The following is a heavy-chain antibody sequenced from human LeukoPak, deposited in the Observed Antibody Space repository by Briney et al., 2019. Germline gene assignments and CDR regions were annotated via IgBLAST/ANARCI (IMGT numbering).Heavy chain of an antibody. CDR2: INHSGST. J-gene: IGHJ5*02. V-gene: IGHV4-34*01. CDR1: GGSFSGYY. CDR3: ARRYSSSWYAAANWFDP. Sequence: SETLSLTCAVYGGSFSGYYWSWIRQPPGKGLEWIGEINHSGSTNYNPSLKSRVTISVDTSKNRFSLKLSSVTAADTAVYYCARRYSSSWYAAANWFDPWGQGTMVTVPS. D-gene: IGHD6-13*01.